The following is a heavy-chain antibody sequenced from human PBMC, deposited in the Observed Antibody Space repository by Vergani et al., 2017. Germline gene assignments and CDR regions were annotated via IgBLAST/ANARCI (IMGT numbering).Heavy chain of an antibody. J-gene: IGHJ4*02. Sequence: QVQLVESGGGLVKPGGSLRLSCAASGFTFSDYYMSWIRQAPGKGLEWVSYISGSGSTIYYADSVKGRFTISRDNAKNSLYLQMNSLRAEDTAVYYCARDEAYYYDSSGYSRAFDYWGQGTLVTVSS. CDR3: ARDEAYYYDSSGYSRAFDY. CDR2: ISGSGSTI. D-gene: IGHD3-22*01. CDR1: GFTFSDYY. V-gene: IGHV3-11*04.